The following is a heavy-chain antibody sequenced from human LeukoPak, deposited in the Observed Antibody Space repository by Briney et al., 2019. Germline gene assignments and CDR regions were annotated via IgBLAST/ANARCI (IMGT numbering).Heavy chain of an antibody. CDR3: ARVMRGYFDY. V-gene: IGHV3-21*01. CDR2: ISSSSSYI. J-gene: IGHJ4*02. CDR1: GFTFSSYS. Sequence: GGSLRLSCAASGFTFSSYSMNWVRQAPGKGLEWVSSISSSSSYIYYADSVKGRFTISRDNAKNSLYLRMNSLRAEDTAVYYCARVMRGYFDYWGQGTLVTVSS.